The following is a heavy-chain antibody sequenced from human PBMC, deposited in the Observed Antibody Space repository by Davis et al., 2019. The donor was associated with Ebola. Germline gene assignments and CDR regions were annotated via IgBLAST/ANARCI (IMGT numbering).Heavy chain of an antibody. CDR3: ARAPRGYYDSSGYYQN. D-gene: IGHD3-22*01. CDR1: GGSISSYY. CDR2: IYYSGST. V-gene: IGHV4-59*12. Sequence: PSETLSLTCTVSGGSISSYYWSWIRQPPGKGLEWIGYIYYSGSTNYNPSLKSRVTISVDTSKNQFSLKLSSVTAADTAVYYCARAPRGYYDSSGYYQNWGQGTLVTVSS. J-gene: IGHJ4*02.